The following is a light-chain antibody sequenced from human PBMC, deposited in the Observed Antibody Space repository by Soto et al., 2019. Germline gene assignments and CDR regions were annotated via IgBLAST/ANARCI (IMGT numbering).Light chain of an antibody. Sequence: IVLTQSPGTLSLSPGERATLSCRASQSVSRSYLAWYQQKPGQAPRLLIYGASTTATGIADRFSGSGSGTDFTLTISRLEPEDFAVYYCQQYGSSPPYTFGQGTTLEIK. V-gene: IGKV3-20*01. CDR1: QSVSRSY. CDR2: GAS. CDR3: QQYGSSPPYT. J-gene: IGKJ2*01.